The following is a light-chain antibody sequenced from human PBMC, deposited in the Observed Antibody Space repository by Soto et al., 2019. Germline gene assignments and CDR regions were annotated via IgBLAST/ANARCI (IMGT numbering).Light chain of an antibody. V-gene: IGLV7-46*01. J-gene: IGLJ1*01. CDR1: TGAVTNGHY. CDR2: DTT. Sequence: QAVVTQEPSLTVSPGGTVTLTCGSSTGAVTNGHYPYWFQQKPGQAPRTLIYDTTNRRSWTPARFSGSLLGGKAALTLSGAQPEDEAEYYCLLSYNGPYVFGTGTKATVL. CDR3: LLSYNGPYV.